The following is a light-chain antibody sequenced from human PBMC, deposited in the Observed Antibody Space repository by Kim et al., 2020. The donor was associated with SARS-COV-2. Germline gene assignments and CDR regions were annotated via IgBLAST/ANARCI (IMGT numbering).Light chain of an antibody. CDR2: AAS. V-gene: IGKV1-39*01. Sequence: DIQMTQSPSSLSASVGDRVTITCRASQSITTYLNWYQQKPGEAPEFLIYAASTLRSGVPLRFSGSGSGTDFALTIAGLHPEDFATYYCQQSYKIPYTFGQGTKLEI. J-gene: IGKJ2*01. CDR3: QQSYKIPYT. CDR1: QSITTY.